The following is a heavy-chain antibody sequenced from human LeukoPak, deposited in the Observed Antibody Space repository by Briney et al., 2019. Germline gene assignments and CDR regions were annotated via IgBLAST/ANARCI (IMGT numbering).Heavy chain of an antibody. V-gene: IGHV3-23*01. J-gene: IGHJ3*02. CDR1: GFTFSSYA. CDR2: ISGSGGST. Sequence: GGSLTLSCAASGFTFSSYAMSWVRQAPGKGLEWVSAISGSGGSTYYADSVKGRSTISRDNSKNTLYLQMNSLRAEDTAVYYCAKDYSGWLQSDAFDIWGQGTMVTVSS. CDR3: AKDYSGWLQSDAFDI. D-gene: IGHD5-24*01.